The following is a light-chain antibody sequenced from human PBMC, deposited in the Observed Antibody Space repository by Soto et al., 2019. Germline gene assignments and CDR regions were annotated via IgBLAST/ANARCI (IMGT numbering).Light chain of an antibody. CDR1: TSNIGNNY. V-gene: IGLV1-51*01. Sequence: QSVLTQPPSVSAAPGQTVTISCSGSTSNIGNNYVSWYQQLPGTAPKLLIYDNNKRPSGIPDRFSGSKFGTSATLGITGLQTGDEADYYCGTWESRLSAVVFGGGTKVTVL. CDR3: GTWESRLSAVV. CDR2: DNN. J-gene: IGLJ2*01.